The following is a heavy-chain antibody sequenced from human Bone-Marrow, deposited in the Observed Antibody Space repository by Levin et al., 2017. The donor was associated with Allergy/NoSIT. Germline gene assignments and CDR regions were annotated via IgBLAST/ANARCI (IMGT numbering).Heavy chain of an antibody. CDR2: ISGSGGST. J-gene: IGHJ4*02. Sequence: GGSLRLSCAASGFTFSNYAMSWVRQAPGKGLEWVSAISGSGGSTSYADSVKGRFTISRDNSKNTLFLQMNSLRAEDTAVYYCAKEVGAAGGNTRGYFDYWRQGTLVTVSS. CDR1: GFTFSNYA. V-gene: IGHV3-23*01. CDR3: AKEVGAAGGNTRGYFDY. D-gene: IGHD6-13*01.